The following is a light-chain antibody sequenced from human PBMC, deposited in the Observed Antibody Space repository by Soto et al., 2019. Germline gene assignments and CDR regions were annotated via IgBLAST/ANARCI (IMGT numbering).Light chain of an antibody. J-gene: IGLJ2*01. CDR2: DVS. Sequence: QSALTQPASVSGSPGQSITISCTGTSRDVGDYRSVSWYQHHPGKAPKLVIFDVSYRPSGVSDRFSGSKSANTASLTISGLQAEDEAVYYCSSYMSITTLHVIFGGGTNLTVL. CDR1: SRDVGDYRS. CDR3: SSYMSITTLHVI. V-gene: IGLV2-14*03.